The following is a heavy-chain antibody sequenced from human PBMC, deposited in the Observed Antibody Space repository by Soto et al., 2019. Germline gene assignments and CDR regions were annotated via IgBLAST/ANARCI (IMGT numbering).Heavy chain of an antibody. Sequence: EVQLVESGGGLVKPGGSLRLSCAASGFTFSSYSMNWVRQAQGKGVVWVSSISSSSSYIYYADSVTGRFTISSDNAKNSLYLQMNSLRDEHSAVYYCAREWVNPDWGQGTLVTVSS. V-gene: IGHV3-21*01. CDR2: ISSSSSYI. CDR3: AREWVNPD. CDR1: GFTFSSYS. D-gene: IGHD1-26*01. J-gene: IGHJ4*02.